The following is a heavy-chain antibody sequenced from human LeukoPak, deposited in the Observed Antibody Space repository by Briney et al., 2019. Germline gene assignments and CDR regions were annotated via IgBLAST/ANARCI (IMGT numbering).Heavy chain of an antibody. Sequence: SQTLCLTCTVSGGSISGGGYYWNWIRQHPGKGLEWIGYIYYSGSTYYNPSLKSRLTLSVDTSKNRFSLKLGSVTAADTAVYYCARAPKYYYDSSELSQFDYWGKGTLVTVSS. CDR1: GGSISGGGYY. V-gene: IGHV4-31*03. J-gene: IGHJ4*02. D-gene: IGHD3-22*01. CDR3: ARAPKYYYDSSELSQFDY. CDR2: IYYSGST.